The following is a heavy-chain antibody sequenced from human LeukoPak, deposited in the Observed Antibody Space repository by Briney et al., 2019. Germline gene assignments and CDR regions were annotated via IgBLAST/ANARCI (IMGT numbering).Heavy chain of an antibody. D-gene: IGHD4-11*01. V-gene: IGHV4-38-2*02. J-gene: IGHJ4*02. CDR3: ARVAYSIFSFDY. Sequence: PSETLSLTCTVSGYSISSGYYWGWIRQPPGEGLEWIGSIYHSGSTYYNPSLESRVTISVDTSKNQFSLKLSSVTAADTAVYYCARVAYSIFSFDYWGQETLVTVSS. CDR2: IYHSGST. CDR1: GYSISSGYY.